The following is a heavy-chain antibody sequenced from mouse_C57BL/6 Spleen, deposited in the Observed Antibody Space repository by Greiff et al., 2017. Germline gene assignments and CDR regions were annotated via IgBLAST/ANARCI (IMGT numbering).Heavy chain of an antibody. Sequence: VKLQQPGAELVKPGASVKLSCKASGYTFTSYWMHWVKQRPGQGLEWIGMIHPNSGSTNYNEKFKSKATLTVDKSSSTAYMQRSSLTSEDSAVYYCARRNYGSSYLYWYFDVWGTGTTVTVSS. D-gene: IGHD1-1*01. J-gene: IGHJ1*03. V-gene: IGHV1-64*01. CDR1: GYTFTSYW. CDR3: ARRNYGSSYLYWYFDV. CDR2: IHPNSGST.